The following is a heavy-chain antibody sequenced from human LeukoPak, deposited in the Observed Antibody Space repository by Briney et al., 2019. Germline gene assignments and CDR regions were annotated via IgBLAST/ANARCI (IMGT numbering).Heavy chain of an antibody. V-gene: IGHV5-51*01. CDR1: GYSFTTYW. J-gene: IGHJ3*02. D-gene: IGHD4-17*01. CDR3: ARPSTVTHDAFDI. CDR2: IYPGDSDT. Sequence: MHGESLKISCKGSGYSFTTYWIGWVRQMPGKGLEWMGIIYPGDSDTRYSPSFQGQVTISADKSTSTAYLQGISLKASDTAMYYCARPSTVTHDAFDIRGQGTMVTVSS.